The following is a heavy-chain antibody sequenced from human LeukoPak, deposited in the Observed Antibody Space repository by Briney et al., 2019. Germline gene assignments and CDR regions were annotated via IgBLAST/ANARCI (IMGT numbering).Heavy chain of an antibody. CDR1: GGTFFTYA. CDR2: IIPIFGTT. CDR3: ARWRGTQPGPIHLDY. Sequence: GASVKVSCKASGGTFFTYAISWVRQAPGQGLEWMGGIIPIFGTTNHAQNFQDRLTITADVSTSTAYMELSSLRSEDTAVYYCARWRGTQPGPIHLDYWGQGTLVTVSS. J-gene: IGHJ4*02. V-gene: IGHV1-69*13. D-gene: IGHD1/OR15-1a*01.